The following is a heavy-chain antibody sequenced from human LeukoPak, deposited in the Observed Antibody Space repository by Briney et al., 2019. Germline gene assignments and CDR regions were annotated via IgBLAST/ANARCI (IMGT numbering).Heavy chain of an antibody. CDR2: INHSGST. V-gene: IGHV4-34*01. Sequence: SETLSLTCAVYGGSFSGYYWSWIRQPPGKGLEWIGEINHSGSTNYNPSLKSRVTISVDTSKNQFSLKLSSVTAADTAVYYCARQFPETRGAYYYYYMDVWGKGTTVTISS. D-gene: IGHD3-10*01. CDR3: ARQFPETRGAYYYYYMDV. J-gene: IGHJ6*03. CDR1: GGSFSGYY.